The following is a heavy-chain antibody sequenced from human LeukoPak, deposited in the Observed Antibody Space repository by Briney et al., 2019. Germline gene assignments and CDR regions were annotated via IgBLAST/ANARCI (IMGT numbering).Heavy chain of an antibody. V-gene: IGHV4-39*07. J-gene: IGHJ3*02. CDR3: ARDYLGGNPDAFDI. Sequence: SETLSLTCTVSGDSISSSSYSWGWIRQPPGKELEWIGSIYYSGSTYYNPSLNSRVTISVDTSKNQFSLKLSSVTAADTAVYYCARDYLGGNPDAFDIWGQGTMVTVSS. D-gene: IGHD4-23*01. CDR1: GDSISSSSYS. CDR2: IYYSGST.